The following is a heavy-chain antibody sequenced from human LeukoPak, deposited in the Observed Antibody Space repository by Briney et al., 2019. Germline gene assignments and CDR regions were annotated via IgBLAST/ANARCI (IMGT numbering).Heavy chain of an antibody. D-gene: IGHD3-22*01. CDR2: MTGSGDFT. J-gene: IGHJ4*02. CDR3: ANPDSSGFYLSIRFDF. Sequence: GGSLRLSCTTSGFTLSSYAMSWVRQAPGKGLEWVSTMTGSGDFTYYADSVKGRFTISRDNSKNTLYLHMSSLRAEDTAIYYCANPDSSGFYLSIRFDFWGQGTLVTVSS. CDR1: GFTLSSYA. V-gene: IGHV3-23*01.